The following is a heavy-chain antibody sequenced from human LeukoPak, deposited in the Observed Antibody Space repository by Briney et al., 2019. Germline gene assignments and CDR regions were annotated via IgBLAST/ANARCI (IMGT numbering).Heavy chain of an antibody. V-gene: IGHV1-2*02. CDR1: GYTFTGYY. D-gene: IGHD6-19*01. Sequence: ASVKVSCKASGYTFTGYYMHWVRQAPGQGPEWMGWINPNSGGTNYAQKFQGRVTMTRDTSISTAYMELSRLRSDDTAVYYCARGIAVAGTIDYWGQGTLVTVSS. J-gene: IGHJ4*02. CDR3: ARGIAVAGTIDY. CDR2: INPNSGGT.